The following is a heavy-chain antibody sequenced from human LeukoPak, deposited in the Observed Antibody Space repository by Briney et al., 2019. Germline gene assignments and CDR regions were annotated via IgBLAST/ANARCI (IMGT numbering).Heavy chain of an antibody. CDR1: GYTFTSYG. CDR2: ISAYNGNT. Sequence: GASVKVSCKASGYTFTSYGISWVRQAPGQGLEWMGWISAYNGNTNYAQKLQGRVPMTTDTSTSTAYMELRSLRSDDTAVYYCARDSLGYYDSSGYYPSNYYYYMDVWGKGTTVTVSS. D-gene: IGHD3-22*01. CDR3: ARDSLGYYDSSGYYPSNYYYYMDV. J-gene: IGHJ6*03. V-gene: IGHV1-18*01.